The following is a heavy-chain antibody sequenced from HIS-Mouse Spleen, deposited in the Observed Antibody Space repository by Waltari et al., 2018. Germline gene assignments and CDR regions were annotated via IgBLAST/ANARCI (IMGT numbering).Heavy chain of an antibody. CDR3: AREIPYSSSWYDWYFDL. D-gene: IGHD6-13*01. CDR2: IYYSGIT. CDR1: GGSISSSSYS. Sequence: QLQLQESGPGLVKPSETLSLTCTVSGGSISSSSYSWGWIRQPPGKGLGWIGSIYYSGITYHNPSLKSRVTISVDTSKNQFSLKLSSVTAADTAVYYCAREIPYSSSWYDWYFDLWGRGTLVTVSS. V-gene: IGHV4-39*07. J-gene: IGHJ2*01.